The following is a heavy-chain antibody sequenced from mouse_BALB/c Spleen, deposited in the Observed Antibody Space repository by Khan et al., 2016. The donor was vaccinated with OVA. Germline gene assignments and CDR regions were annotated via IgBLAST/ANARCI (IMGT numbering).Heavy chain of an antibody. D-gene: IGHD2-3*01. CDR1: GFSLTNYG. CDR3: ARWFDGYASLYAMDY. J-gene: IGHJ4*01. CDR2: IWSDGST. V-gene: IGHV2-6*02. Sequence: QVQLKESGPGLVAPSQSLSITCTVSGFSLTNYGVHWVRQPPGKGLEWLAVIWSDGSTNYNSVLKSRLSISKDNSKRQVFLKMNSLQTDDTDIYYCARWFDGYASLYAMDYWGQGTSVTVS.